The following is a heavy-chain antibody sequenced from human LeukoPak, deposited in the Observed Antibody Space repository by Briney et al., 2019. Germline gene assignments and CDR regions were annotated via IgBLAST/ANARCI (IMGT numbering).Heavy chain of an antibody. CDR1: GFTVSSNY. D-gene: IGHD3-3*01. V-gene: IGHV3-66*01. CDR2: IYSGGST. J-gene: IGHJ6*03. CDR3: ARDGVHDFWSGYMYYHYHYMDV. Sequence: GGSLRLSCAASGFTVSSNYKSWVRQAPGKGLEWVSVIYSGGSTYYADSVKGRFTISRDNSKNTLYLQMNSLRAEDTAVYYCARDGVHDFWSGYMYYHYHYMDVWGKGTTVTVSS.